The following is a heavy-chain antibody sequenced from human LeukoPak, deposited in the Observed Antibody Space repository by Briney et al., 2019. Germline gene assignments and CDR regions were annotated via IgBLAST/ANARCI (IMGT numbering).Heavy chain of an antibody. Sequence: GGSLRLSCAAFGFIFDDYGMSWVRQAPGKGLVWVSRINSDGINTSYADSVKGRFTISRDNAKNTLNLQMNSLRAEDTAVYYCARDLGQYYDTSDNWFDPWGQGTLVTVSS. D-gene: IGHD3-22*01. CDR3: ARDLGQYYDTSDNWFDP. CDR1: GFIFDDYG. V-gene: IGHV3-74*01. CDR2: INSDGINT. J-gene: IGHJ5*02.